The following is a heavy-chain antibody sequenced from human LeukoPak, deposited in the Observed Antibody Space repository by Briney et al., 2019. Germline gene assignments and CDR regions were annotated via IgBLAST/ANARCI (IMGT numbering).Heavy chain of an antibody. CDR2: ISGGGANA. J-gene: IGHJ4*02. CDR1: GFPLRSYA. CDR3: AKSRRGVIIDESDY. D-gene: IGHD3-10*01. Sequence: QPGGSLRLSCAASGFPLRSYAMNWVRQAPGKGLEWVSVISGGGANAHYADSVKGRFTISRDNSKSTVFLQMNSLRVEDTAVYYCAKSRRGVIIDESDYWGRGTLVTVSS. V-gene: IGHV3-23*01.